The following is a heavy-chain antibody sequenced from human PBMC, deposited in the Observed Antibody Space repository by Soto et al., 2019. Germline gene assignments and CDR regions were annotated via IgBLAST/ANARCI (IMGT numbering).Heavy chain of an antibody. Sequence: QVQLVESGGGVVQPGRSLRLSCAASGFTFDSYGMHWVRQAPGKGLEWVSVISHDGNNKYYADSVKGRFTISRDNSKNTLYLQMNSLRPEDTAVYYCAKGRVGSSWLTDWGQGTLVTVSS. CDR2: ISHDGNNK. CDR3: AKGRVGSSWLTD. D-gene: IGHD6-13*01. CDR1: GFTFDSYG. V-gene: IGHV3-30*18. J-gene: IGHJ4*02.